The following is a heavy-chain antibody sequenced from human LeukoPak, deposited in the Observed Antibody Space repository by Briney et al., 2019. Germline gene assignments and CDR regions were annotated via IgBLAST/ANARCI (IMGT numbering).Heavy chain of an antibody. CDR3: ARGIEGTFDI. CDR1: GYAFTSYD. CDR2: MNPNSGNT. D-gene: IGHD3-10*01. Sequence: GASVNVSCKASGYAFTSYDINWVRQATGQGLEWMGWMNPNSGNTGYAQKFQGRVTITRNTSISTAYMELSSLRSEDTAVYYCARGIEGTFDIWGQGTMVTVSS. J-gene: IGHJ3*02. V-gene: IGHV1-8*03.